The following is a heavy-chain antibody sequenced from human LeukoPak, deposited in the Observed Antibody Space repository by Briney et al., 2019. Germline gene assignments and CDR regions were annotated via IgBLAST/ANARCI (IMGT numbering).Heavy chain of an antibody. J-gene: IGHJ4*02. V-gene: IGHV3-7*01. D-gene: IGHD1-26*01. CDR1: GFTFRSHW. CDR3: ARLMGDRTIYDS. CDR2: IKQEGSEK. Sequence: GGSLRLSCAASGFTFRSHWMSWVRQPPGDELEWVASIKQEGSEKYYVDSVRGRFTVSRDNAKNSLYLLMNSLRAEDTAVYYCARLMGDRTIYDSWGQGTLVTVSS.